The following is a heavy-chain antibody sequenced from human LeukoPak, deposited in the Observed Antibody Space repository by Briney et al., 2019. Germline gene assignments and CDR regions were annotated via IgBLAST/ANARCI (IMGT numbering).Heavy chain of an antibody. D-gene: IGHD6-13*01. CDR1: GFTFSSYG. V-gene: IGHV3-23*01. CDR3: ARAYSSSWYDF. CDR2: ISGSGGST. J-gene: IGHJ5*01. Sequence: GGSLRLSCAASGFTFSSYGMSWVRQAPGKGLEWVSAISGSGGSTYYADSVKGRFTISRDNSKNTLYLQMNSLRAEDTAVYYCARAYSSSWYDFWGQGTLVTVSS.